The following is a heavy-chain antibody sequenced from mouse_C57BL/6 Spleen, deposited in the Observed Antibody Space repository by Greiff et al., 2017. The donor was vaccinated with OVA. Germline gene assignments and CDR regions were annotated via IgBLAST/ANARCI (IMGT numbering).Heavy chain of an antibody. CDR3: ARRLRRY. V-gene: IGHV1-50*01. J-gene: IGHJ2*01. CDR1: GYTFTSYW. Sequence: VQLQQPGAELVKPGASVKLSCKASGYTFTSYWMQWVKQRPGQGLEWIGEIDPSDSYTNYNQKFKGKATLTVDTSSSTAYMQLSSLTSEDSAVYYCARRLRRYWGQGTTLTVSS. CDR2: IDPSDSYT. D-gene: IGHD2-4*01.